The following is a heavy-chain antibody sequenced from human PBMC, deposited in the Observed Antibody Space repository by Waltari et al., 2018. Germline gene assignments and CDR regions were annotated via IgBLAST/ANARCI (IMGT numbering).Heavy chain of an antibody. V-gene: IGHV4-59*11. CDR2: IYYSGST. Sequence: SSHYWSWIRQPPGKGLEWIGYIYYSGSTNYNPSLKSRVTISVDTSKNQFSLKLSSVTAADTAVYYCAGLYCSSTSCYGDYWGQGTLVTVSS. CDR1: SSHY. J-gene: IGHJ4*02. CDR3: AGLYCSSTSCYGDY. D-gene: IGHD2-2*01.